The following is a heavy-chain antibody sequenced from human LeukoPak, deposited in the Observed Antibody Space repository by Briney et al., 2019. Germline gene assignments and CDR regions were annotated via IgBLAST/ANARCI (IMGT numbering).Heavy chain of an antibody. CDR3: ARGRGICSSTSCYTNFQH. D-gene: IGHD2-2*02. Sequence: SVKVSCKASGGTFSSYAISWLRQAPGQGLEWMGGIIPIFGTANYAQKFQGRVTITADESTSTAYMELSSLRSEDTAVYYCARGRGICSSTSCYTNFQHWGQGTLVTVSS. CDR2: IIPIFGTA. V-gene: IGHV1-69*01. CDR1: GGTFSSYA. J-gene: IGHJ1*01.